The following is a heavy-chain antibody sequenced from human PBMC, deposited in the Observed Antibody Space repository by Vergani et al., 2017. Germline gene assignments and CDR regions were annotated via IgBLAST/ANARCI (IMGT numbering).Heavy chain of an antibody. CDR3: ARDIRPTRGAGTPYFDY. J-gene: IGHJ4*02. CDR2: ISSLSKII. CDR1: GFTFSAYG. D-gene: IGHD6-13*01. V-gene: IGHV3-48*04. Sequence: EVQLVESGGGLVKPGGSLRLSCAASGFTFSAYGMNWVRQAPGKGLEWISYISSLSKIIYYADSVKGRFTISRDNAKNSLYLQMNSLRAEDTAVYYCARDIRPTRGAGTPYFDYWGQGTLVTVSS.